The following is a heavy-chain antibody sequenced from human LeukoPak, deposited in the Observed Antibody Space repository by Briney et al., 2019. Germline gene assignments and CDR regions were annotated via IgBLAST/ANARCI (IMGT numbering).Heavy chain of an antibody. CDR2: ISAYNGNT. Sequence: GGPLRLSCAASGYTFTSYGISWVRQAPGQGLEWMGWISAYNGNTNYAQKLQGRVTMTTDTSTSTAYMELRSLRSDDTAVYYCARDRFVLAAARNVIDYWGQGTLVTVSS. V-gene: IGHV1-18*01. D-gene: IGHD6-13*01. CDR3: ARDRFVLAAARNVIDY. J-gene: IGHJ4*02. CDR1: GYTFTSYG.